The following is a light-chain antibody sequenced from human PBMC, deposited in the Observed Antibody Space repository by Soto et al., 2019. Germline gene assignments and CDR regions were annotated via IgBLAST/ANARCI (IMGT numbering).Light chain of an antibody. V-gene: IGKV1-5*01. CDR2: DVS. J-gene: IGKJ1*01. CDR1: QSITTW. CDR3: QQYYSYPRT. Sequence: IQLTQSPSSLSASVADRVTITCRASQSITTWLAWYQQRPGKAPKLLIYDVSSLQSGVPSRFSGSGSGTDFTLTISCLQSEDFATYYCQQYYSYPRTFGQGTKVDI.